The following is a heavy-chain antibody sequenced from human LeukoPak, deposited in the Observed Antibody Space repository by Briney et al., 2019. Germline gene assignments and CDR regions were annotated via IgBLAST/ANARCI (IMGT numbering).Heavy chain of an antibody. J-gene: IGHJ4*02. D-gene: IGHD2-15*01. CDR1: GFTLSTYW. Sequence: GGSLRLSCAASGFTLSTYWMHWVRHGPGKGLVWVPRINSDGSSTSYADSVKGRFTISRDNAKNTVYLQMNSLRAEDTAVYYCVRGRFCSNGGCYGDYWGQGTLVTVSS. CDR3: VRGRFCSNGGCYGDY. V-gene: IGHV3-74*01. CDR2: INSDGSST.